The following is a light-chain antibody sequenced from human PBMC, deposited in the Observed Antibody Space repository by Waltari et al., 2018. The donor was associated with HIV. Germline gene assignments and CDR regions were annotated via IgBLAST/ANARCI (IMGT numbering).Light chain of an antibody. CDR2: EEN. Sequence: NLMLTPPHSVSESPGKTVTISCTGSSGRIASNYVQWYQQRPGSAPTTVLFEENQRSPGVPGRFSGSVDSSSNSASLTISRLKTEDEADYYCQSFDGITAVFGGGTKLTVL. J-gene: IGLJ3*02. V-gene: IGLV6-57*02. CDR3: QSFDGITAV. CDR1: SGRIASNY.